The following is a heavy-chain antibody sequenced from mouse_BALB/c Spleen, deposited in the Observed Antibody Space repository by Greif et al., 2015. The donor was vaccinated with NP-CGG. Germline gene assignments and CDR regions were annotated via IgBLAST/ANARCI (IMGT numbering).Heavy chain of an antibody. CDR1: GFTFSSYY. CDR2: TNSNGGST. CDR3: ARGGLRGAMDY. V-gene: IGHV5-6-2*01. Sequence: EVMLVESGGGLVKLGGSLKLSCAASGFTFSSYYMSWVRQTPEKRLELVAATNSNGGSTYYPDTVKGRFTISRDNAKNTLYLQMSSLRSEDTALYYCARGGLRGAMDYWGHGTSVTVSS. D-gene: IGHD2-2*01. J-gene: IGHJ4*01.